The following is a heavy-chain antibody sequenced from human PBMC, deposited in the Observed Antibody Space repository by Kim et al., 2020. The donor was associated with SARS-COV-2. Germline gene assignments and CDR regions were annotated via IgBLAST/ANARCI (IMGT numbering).Heavy chain of an antibody. D-gene: IGHD3-10*01. V-gene: IGHV3-23*01. J-gene: IGHJ4*02. CDR1: GFTFSSYA. CDR2: ISGSGGST. Sequence: GGSLRLSCAASGFTFSSYAMSWVRQAPGKGLEWVSAISGSGGSTYYADSVKGRFTISRDNSKNTLYLQMNSLRAEDTAVYYCAKDRTKYYYGSGSKNYWGQGTLVTVSS. CDR3: AKDRTKYYYGSGSKNY.